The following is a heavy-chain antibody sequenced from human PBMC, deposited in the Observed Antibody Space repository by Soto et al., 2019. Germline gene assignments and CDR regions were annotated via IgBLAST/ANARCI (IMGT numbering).Heavy chain of an antibody. D-gene: IGHD2-15*01. CDR1: GDSISSYY. CDR3: TRGGRLGYCSGGSCYLADY. CDR2: IYYTGST. V-gene: IGHV4-59*01. J-gene: IGHJ4*02. Sequence: SETLSLTCTVSGDSISSYYWSWIRQPPGKGLEWIGYIYYTGSTNYNPSLKSRVTISVDTSKNQFSLKLSSVTAADTAVYYCTRGGRLGYCSGGSCYLADYWGQGTLVTVSS.